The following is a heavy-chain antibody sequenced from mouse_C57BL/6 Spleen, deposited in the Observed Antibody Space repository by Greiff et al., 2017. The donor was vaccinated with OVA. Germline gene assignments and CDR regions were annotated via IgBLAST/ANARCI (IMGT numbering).Heavy chain of an antibody. J-gene: IGHJ4*01. D-gene: IGHD1-1*01. CDR3: ARSPVSYDYAMDY. Sequence: VQLQQSGPELVKPGASVKISCKASGYAFSSSWMNWVKQRPGQGLEWIGRIYPGDGDTNYNGKFKGKATLTADKSSSTAYMQLSSLTSEDSAVYFCARSPVSYDYAMDYWGQGTSVTVSS. V-gene: IGHV1-82*01. CDR1: GYAFSSSW. CDR2: IYPGDGDT.